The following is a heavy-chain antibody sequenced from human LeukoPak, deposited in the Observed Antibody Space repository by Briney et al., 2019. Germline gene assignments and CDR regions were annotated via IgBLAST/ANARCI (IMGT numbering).Heavy chain of an antibody. CDR2: ISSSRSNTI. CDR3: SKDAAVLTSGIAASSHEY. Sequence: PGGSLRLSCAASGFTFSSFSMNWVRQAPGKGLEWVSYISSSRSNTIYYADSVKGRFTISRDDAKNSLYLQMNSLRAEDTAVYYCSKDAAVLTSGIAASSHEYWGQGTLVTVSS. V-gene: IGHV3-48*04. D-gene: IGHD6-25*01. CDR1: GFTFSSFS. J-gene: IGHJ4*02.